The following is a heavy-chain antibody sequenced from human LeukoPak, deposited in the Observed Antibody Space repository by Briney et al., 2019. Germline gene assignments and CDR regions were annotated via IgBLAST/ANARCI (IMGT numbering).Heavy chain of an antibody. CDR3: VREAAATLFDY. Sequence: GGSLRLSCAASGFTFSSYEMNWVRQAPGKGLEWVSYISSSGSTIYYADSVKGRFTISRDNAKNTLYLQMNSLRAEDTAVYYCVREAAATLFDYWGQGTLVTVSS. CDR1: GFTFSSYE. D-gene: IGHD1-26*01. V-gene: IGHV3-48*03. CDR2: ISSSGSTI. J-gene: IGHJ4*02.